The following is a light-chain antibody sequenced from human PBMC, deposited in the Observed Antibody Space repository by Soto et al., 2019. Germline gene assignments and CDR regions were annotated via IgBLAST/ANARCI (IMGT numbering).Light chain of an antibody. CDR2: AAS. Sequence: DIQMTQSPSTLSGSVGDRVTITCRASQGISSYLAWYQQKPGKDPKLLIYAASTLQSRVPSRFSGSGSGTEFTLTISSLQPEDFATYYCQQLNSYPLTFGGGTKVDIK. J-gene: IGKJ4*01. CDR3: QQLNSYPLT. CDR1: QGISSY. V-gene: IGKV1-9*01.